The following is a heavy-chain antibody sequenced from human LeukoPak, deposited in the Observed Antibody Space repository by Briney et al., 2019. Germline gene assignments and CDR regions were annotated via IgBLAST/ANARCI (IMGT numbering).Heavy chain of an antibody. CDR1: GGSISSYY. Sequence: SETLSLTCTVSGGSISSYYWSWIRQPAGKGLEWIGRIYTSGSTNYNPSLKSRVTISVDTSKNQFSLKLSSVTAADTAVYYCARDRGTAYCGGDCYYWYFDLWGRGTLVTVSS. CDR2: IYTSGST. CDR3: ARDRGTAYCGGDCYYWYFDL. J-gene: IGHJ2*01. D-gene: IGHD2-21*02. V-gene: IGHV4-4*07.